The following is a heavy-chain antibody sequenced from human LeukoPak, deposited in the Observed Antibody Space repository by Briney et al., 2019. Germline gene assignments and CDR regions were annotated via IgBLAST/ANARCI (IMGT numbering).Heavy chain of an antibody. CDR1: GGSFSGYY. J-gene: IGHJ4*02. CDR3: ARGAYGWGSIFPHYFDY. CDR2: INHSGST. D-gene: IGHD2-21*01. V-gene: IGHV4-34*01. Sequence: SETLSLTCAVYGGSFSGYYWSWIRQPPGKGLEWIGEINHSGSTNYNPSLKSRVTISVDTSKNQFSLKLSSVTAADTAVYYCARGAYGWGSIFPHYFDYWGQGTLVTLSS.